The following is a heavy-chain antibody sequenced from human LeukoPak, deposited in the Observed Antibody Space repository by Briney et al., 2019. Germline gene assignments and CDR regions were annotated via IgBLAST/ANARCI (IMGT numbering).Heavy chain of an antibody. V-gene: IGHV3-30*04. CDR1: GFTFSSYA. J-gene: IGHJ4*02. CDR3: ARDSSGYYIGGYFDY. CDR2: ISYDGSDK. D-gene: IGHD3-9*01. Sequence: PGGSLRLSCAASGFTFSSYAMHWVRQAPGKGLEWVAVISYDGSDKYYANSVKGRFTISRDNSKNTPYLEMNSLRPEDTAVYYCARDSSGYYIGGYFDYWGQGTLVTVSS.